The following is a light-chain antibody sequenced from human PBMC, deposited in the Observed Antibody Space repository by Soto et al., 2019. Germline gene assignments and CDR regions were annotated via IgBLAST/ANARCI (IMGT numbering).Light chain of an antibody. CDR1: SSDVGGYNY. V-gene: IGLV2-14*01. Sequence: QSALTQPASVSGSPGQSITISCTGTSSDVGGYNYVSWYQQHPGKAPKLMIYEVSNRPSGVSNRFSGSKSGITASLTISGLQADDEADYYCSSYTGSTTLDYVFGTGTKVTVL. J-gene: IGLJ1*01. CDR3: SSYTGSTTLDYV. CDR2: EVS.